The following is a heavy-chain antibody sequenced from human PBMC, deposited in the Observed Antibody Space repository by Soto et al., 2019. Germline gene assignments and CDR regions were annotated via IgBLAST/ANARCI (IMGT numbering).Heavy chain of an antibody. Sequence: ASVKVSCKASGYAFSRYAINWIRQAPGQGLEWLGWINAGRGGTKYSQNFQGRVTITRDTAASTVYLDLSSLRSDDTAVYYCARERGSTATFDYWGQGTLVTVS. CDR2: INAGRGGT. J-gene: IGHJ4*02. D-gene: IGHD4-17*01. CDR3: ARERGSTATFDY. CDR1: GYAFSRYA. V-gene: IGHV1-3*01.